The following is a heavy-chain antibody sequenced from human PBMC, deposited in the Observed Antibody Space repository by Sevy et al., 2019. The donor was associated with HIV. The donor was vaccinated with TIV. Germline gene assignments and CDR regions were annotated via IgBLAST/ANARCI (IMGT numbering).Heavy chain of an antibody. V-gene: IGHV1-2*02. D-gene: IGHD3-3*01. CDR3: ARRFCGGAKCYEDYYFPMDV. CDR2: INPDTGVT. J-gene: IGHJ6*02. CDR1: EYTFTGYY. Sequence: ASVKVSCKASEYTFTGYYIHWVRQAPGQGLEWMGCINPDTGVTRYIQKLQGRVSMTRDTSISTAYMELRSLSPDDTAEYFCARRFCGGAKCYEDYYFPMDVWGQGTTVTVSS.